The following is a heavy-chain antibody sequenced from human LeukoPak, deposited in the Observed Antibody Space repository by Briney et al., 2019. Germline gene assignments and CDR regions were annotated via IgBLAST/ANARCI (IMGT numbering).Heavy chain of an antibody. CDR2: INPDGSTI. Sequence: PGGSLRLSCAASGFTFSNYWVHWVRQAPGKGLVWVSRINPDGSTINYADSVKGRFTISRDNAKNTQYLQMNSLRAEDTAVYYCATAGNYRFDYWGQGTLVTVSS. D-gene: IGHD1-7*01. V-gene: IGHV3-74*01. CDR3: ATAGNYRFDY. CDR1: GFTFSNYW. J-gene: IGHJ4*02.